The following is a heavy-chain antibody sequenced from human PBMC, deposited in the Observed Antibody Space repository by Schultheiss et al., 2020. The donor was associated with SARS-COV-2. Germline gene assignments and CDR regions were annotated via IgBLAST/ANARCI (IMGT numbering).Heavy chain of an antibody. CDR1: GFTFSSYA. D-gene: IGHD6-13*01. J-gene: IGHJ6*02. V-gene: IGHV3-23*01. Sequence: GGSLRLSCVASGFTFSSYAMIWVRQAPGKGLEWVSVISGSGGNTYYADSVKGRFTISRDNSKNSLYLQMNSLRAEDTAVYYCARDSGSSWYGGFDYYYGMDVWGQGTTVTVSS. CDR2: ISGSGGNT. CDR3: ARDSGSSWYGGFDYYYGMDV.